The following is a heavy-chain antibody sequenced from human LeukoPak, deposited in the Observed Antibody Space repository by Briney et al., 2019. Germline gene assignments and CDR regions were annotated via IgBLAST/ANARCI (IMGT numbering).Heavy chain of an antibody. CDR1: GGSISSSSYY. Sequence: SETLSLTCTVSGGSISSSSYYWGWIRQPPGKGLEWIVSIYYSGSTYYNPSLKSRVTISVDTSKNQFSLKLSSVTAADTAVYYCARQVVTNADVLRFLGWFPDYWGQGTLVTVSS. CDR2: IYYSGST. CDR3: ARQVVTNADVLRFLGWFPDY. V-gene: IGHV4-39*01. J-gene: IGHJ4*02. D-gene: IGHD3-3*01.